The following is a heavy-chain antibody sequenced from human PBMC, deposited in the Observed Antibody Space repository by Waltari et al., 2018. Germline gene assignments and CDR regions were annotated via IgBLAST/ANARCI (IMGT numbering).Heavy chain of an antibody. CDR2: IYHSGST. Sequence: QLQLQESGSGLVKPSQTLSLTCAVSGGSISSGGDSWSWIRQPPAKGLEWIGYIYHSGSTYYNPSLKSRVTISVDRSKNQFSLKLSSVTAADTAVYYCARWARGFGVVDPWGQGTLVTVSS. J-gene: IGHJ5*02. D-gene: IGHD3-3*01. V-gene: IGHV4-30-2*01. CDR1: GGSISSGGDS. CDR3: ARWARGFGVVDP.